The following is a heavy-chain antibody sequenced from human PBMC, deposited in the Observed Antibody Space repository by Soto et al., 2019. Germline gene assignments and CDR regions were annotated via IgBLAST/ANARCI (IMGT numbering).Heavy chain of an antibody. CDR1: GFTFTDYH. CDR2: ISNDGSNT. Sequence: GGSLRLSCVASGFTFTDYHMYWVRQAPGKGLEWVSIISNDGSNTYSAEPVKGRFTMSRDNSKNTLYLQMNSLRLEDTAIYFCARDGKCATFGVLTQYGMDVWGQGTTVTVSS. V-gene: IGHV3-30*03. D-gene: IGHD3-3*01. CDR3: ARDGKCATFGVLTQYGMDV. J-gene: IGHJ6*02.